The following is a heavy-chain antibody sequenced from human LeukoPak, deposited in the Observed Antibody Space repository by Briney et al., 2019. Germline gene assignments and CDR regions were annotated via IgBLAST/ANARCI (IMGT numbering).Heavy chain of an antibody. D-gene: IGHD3-22*01. CDR3: ARVYYDSSGFDY. V-gene: IGHV3-66*01. CDR2: IYSGGST. Sequence: GGSRRLSCAASGFTVTSNYMSWVRQAPGKGLERASVIYSGGSTYYADSVKGRFTISRDNSNNTLYLQMNSVRAEDTAVYYCARVYYDSSGFDYWGQGTLVTVSS. CDR1: GFTVTSNY. J-gene: IGHJ4*02.